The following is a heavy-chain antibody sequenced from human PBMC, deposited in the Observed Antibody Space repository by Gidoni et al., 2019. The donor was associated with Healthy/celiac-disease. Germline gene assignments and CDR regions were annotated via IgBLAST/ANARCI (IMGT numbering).Heavy chain of an antibody. CDR3: ARVAYCGGDCYHLVDY. D-gene: IGHD2-21*02. J-gene: IGHJ4*02. Sequence: EVQLVESGGGVVRPGGPLSLSCAASGFTFGDYGMSWVRQAPGKGLEWVSGINWNGGSTGYADSVKGRFTISRDNAKNSLDLQMNSLRAEDTALYHCARVAYCGGDCYHLVDYWGQGTLVTVSS. V-gene: IGHV3-20*01. CDR2: INWNGGST. CDR1: GFTFGDYG.